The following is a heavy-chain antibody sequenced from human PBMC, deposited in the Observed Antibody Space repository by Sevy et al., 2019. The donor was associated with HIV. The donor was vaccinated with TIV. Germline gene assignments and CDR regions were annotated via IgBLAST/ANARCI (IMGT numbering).Heavy chain of an antibody. CDR1: GYTFTSYD. CDR2: MSPKSGNT. CDR3: ARAGSGWYDHYFDD. V-gene: IGHV1-8*01. Sequence: ASVKVSCKTSGYTFTSYDIYWVRQATGQGLEWMGWMSPKSGNTGYAQKFQGRLTMTRNTSISTAYMELSSLRSDDTAVYYCARAGSGWYDHYFDDWGQGTLVTVSS. J-gene: IGHJ4*02. D-gene: IGHD6-19*01.